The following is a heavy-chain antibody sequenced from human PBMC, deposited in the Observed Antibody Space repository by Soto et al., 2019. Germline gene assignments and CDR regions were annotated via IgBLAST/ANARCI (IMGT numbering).Heavy chain of an antibody. V-gene: IGHV6-1*01. Sequence: SQTLSLTCAISGDSVSSNSATWNWIRQSPSRGLEWLGRTYYRSKWYDDYAVSVKSRITINPDTSRNQFSLQLNSVTPEDTAVYYCARGIAAAATYNWFDRWGQGTLVTVSS. CDR3: ARGIAAAATYNWFDR. CDR2: TYYRSKWYD. CDR1: GDSVSSNSAT. J-gene: IGHJ5*02. D-gene: IGHD6-13*01.